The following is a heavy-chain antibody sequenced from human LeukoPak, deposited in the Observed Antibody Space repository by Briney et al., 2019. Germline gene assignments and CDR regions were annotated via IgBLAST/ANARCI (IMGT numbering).Heavy chain of an antibody. CDR1: GGSISSSSYY. J-gene: IGHJ6*03. D-gene: IGHD5-18*01. Sequence: PSETLSLTCTVSGGSISSSSYYWGWIRQPPGKGLEWIGSIYYSGSTNYNPSLESRVTISVDTSKNQISLKLSSVTAADTTVYYCATAPERWYSYGSYTYYYMDVWGKGTTVTVSS. V-gene: IGHV4-39*07. CDR2: IYYSGST. CDR3: ATAPERWYSYGSYTYYYMDV.